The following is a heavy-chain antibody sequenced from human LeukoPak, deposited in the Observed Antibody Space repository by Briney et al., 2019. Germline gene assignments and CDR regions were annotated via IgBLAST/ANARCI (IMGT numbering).Heavy chain of an antibody. D-gene: IGHD3-22*01. CDR3: TRHPGYYYDSSGYWS. J-gene: IGHJ5*02. V-gene: IGHV3-73*01. CDR2: IRSKANSYAT. Sequence: GGSLRLSCAASGFTFSGSAMHWVRQASGKGLEWVGRIRSKANSYATAYAASVKGRFTISRDDSKNTAYLQMNSLKTEDTAVYYCTRHPGYYYDSSGYWSWGQGTLVTVSS. CDR1: GFTFSGSA.